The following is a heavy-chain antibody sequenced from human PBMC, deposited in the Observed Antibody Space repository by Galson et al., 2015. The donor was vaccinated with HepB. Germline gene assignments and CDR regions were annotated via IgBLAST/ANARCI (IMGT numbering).Heavy chain of an antibody. D-gene: IGHD2/OR15-2a*01. Sequence: SLRLSCAASGFTFSSYAMHWVRQAPGKGLEYVSAISSNGGSTYYADSVKGRFTISRDNSKNTLYLQMSSLRAEDTAVYYCVRGVNSMYWYFDLWGRGTLVTVSS. CDR3: VRGVNSMYWYFDL. J-gene: IGHJ2*01. V-gene: IGHV3-64D*06. CDR1: GFTFSSYA. CDR2: ISSNGGST.